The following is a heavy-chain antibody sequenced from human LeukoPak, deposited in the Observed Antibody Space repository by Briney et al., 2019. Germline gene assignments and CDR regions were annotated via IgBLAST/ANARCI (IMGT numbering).Heavy chain of an antibody. CDR3: ASRAYDSSGYYYRNSYFDY. V-gene: IGHV3-7*01. Sequence: GGTLRLSCAASGFTFSSYGMSWVRQAPGKGLEWVANIKQDGSEKYYVDSVKGRFTISRDNAKNSLYLQMNSLRAEDTAVYYCASRAYDSSGYYYRNSYFDYWGQGTLVTVSS. J-gene: IGHJ4*02. D-gene: IGHD3-22*01. CDR2: IKQDGSEK. CDR1: GFTFSSYG.